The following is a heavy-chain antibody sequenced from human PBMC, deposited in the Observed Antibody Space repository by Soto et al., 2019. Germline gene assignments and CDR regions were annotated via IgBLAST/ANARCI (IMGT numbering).Heavy chain of an antibody. J-gene: IGHJ4*02. CDR2: IWYDGGNK. CDR3: ARDGQWLPRDGLRSSYYFDY. CDR1: GFNFSSYV. V-gene: IGHV3-33*01. Sequence: ASGGGVVQPGRSLRLSCAASGFNFSSYVMHWVRQAPGKGLEWVAVIWYDGGNKYYADSVKGRFTISRDNSKNTLYLQMNSLRAEDTAVHYCARDGQWLPRDGLRSSYYFDYWGQGTLVTVSS. D-gene: IGHD6-19*01.